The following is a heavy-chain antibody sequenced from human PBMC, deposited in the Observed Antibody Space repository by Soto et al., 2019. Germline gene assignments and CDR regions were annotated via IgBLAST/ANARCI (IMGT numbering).Heavy chain of an antibody. V-gene: IGHV3-30*18. CDR1: GFTFSNYG. D-gene: IGHD2-2*01. CDR2: ISYDGSNK. J-gene: IGHJ6*02. Sequence: PGGSLRLSCAASGFTFSNYGMHWVRQAPGKGLEWVALISYDGSNKYYADSVKGRFTISRDNSKNTLYLQMNSLRAEDTAVYYCAKGTGYCSSTSCRDYYYYYGLDVWGQGTTVTVSS. CDR3: AKGTGYCSSTSCRDYYYYYGLDV.